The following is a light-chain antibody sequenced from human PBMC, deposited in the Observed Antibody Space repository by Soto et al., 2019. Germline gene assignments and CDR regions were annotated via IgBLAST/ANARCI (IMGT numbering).Light chain of an antibody. Sequence: TQSPGTLSVSAGERATLPCRASQSVSRNLAWYQQKPGQAPRLLIYGASNRDTGIPARFSGSGSGTDFTLTISSLEPEDFAVYYCQQYNNWPPGFGQGTRLEIK. V-gene: IGKV3D-15*01. CDR1: QSVSRN. CDR3: QQYNNWPPG. CDR2: GAS. J-gene: IGKJ5*01.